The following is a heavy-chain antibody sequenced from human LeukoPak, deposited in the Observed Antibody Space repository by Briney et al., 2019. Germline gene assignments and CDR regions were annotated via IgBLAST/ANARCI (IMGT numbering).Heavy chain of an antibody. V-gene: IGHV3-30*02. CDR1: GFTFSSYG. Sequence: GGSLRLSCVASGFTFSSYGMHWVRQAPGKGLEWVAFIRYDGSNKYYADSVKGRFTISRDNSKNTLYLQMNSLRAEDTAVYYCARGMELGPDPPDYWGQGTLVTVSS. J-gene: IGHJ4*02. CDR2: IRYDGSNK. D-gene: IGHD1-7*01. CDR3: ARGMELGPDPPDY.